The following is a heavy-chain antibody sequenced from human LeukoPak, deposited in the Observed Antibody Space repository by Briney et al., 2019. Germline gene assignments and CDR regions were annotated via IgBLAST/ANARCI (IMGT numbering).Heavy chain of an antibody. CDR3: AREAVPNWYYYYGMDV. J-gene: IGHJ6*02. CDR1: GYTFTVYY. Sequence: ASVNVSSKASGYTFTVYYMHWVRQAPGQGLEWMGWINPNSGGTNYAQKFQGRVTMTRDTSISTAYMELSRLRSDDTAVYYCAREAVPNWYYYYGMDVWGQGTTVTVPS. V-gene: IGHV1-2*02. D-gene: IGHD4-17*01. CDR2: INPNSGGT.